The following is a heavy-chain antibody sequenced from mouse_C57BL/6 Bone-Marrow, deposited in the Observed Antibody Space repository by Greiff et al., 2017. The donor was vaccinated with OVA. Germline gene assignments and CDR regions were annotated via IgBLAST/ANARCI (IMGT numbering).Heavy chain of an antibody. V-gene: IGHV1-26*01. CDR1: GYTFTDYY. Sequence: VQLQQSGPELVKPGASVKISCKASGYTFTDYYMNWVKQSHGKSLEWIGDINPNNGGTSYNQKFKGKATLTVDKSSSTAYMELRSLTSEDSAVYYCALDGYSYWYFDVWGTGTTVTVSS. J-gene: IGHJ1*03. CDR3: ALDGYSYWYFDV. D-gene: IGHD2-3*01. CDR2: INPNNGGT.